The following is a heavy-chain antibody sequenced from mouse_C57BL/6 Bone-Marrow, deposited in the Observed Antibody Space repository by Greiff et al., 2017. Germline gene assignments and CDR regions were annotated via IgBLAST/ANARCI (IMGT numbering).Heavy chain of an antibody. V-gene: IGHV1-55*01. CDR2: IYPGSGST. J-gene: IGHJ1*03. CDR3: ARPYYSNYWYFDV. CDR1: GYTFTSYW. D-gene: IGHD2-5*01. Sequence: VQLQQPGAELVKPGASVKMSCKASGYTFTSYWITWVKQRPGQGLEWIGDIYPGSGSTNYNEKFKSKATLTVDTSSSTAYMHLSSLTSKDSAVYYCARPYYSNYWYFDVWGTGTTVTVSS.